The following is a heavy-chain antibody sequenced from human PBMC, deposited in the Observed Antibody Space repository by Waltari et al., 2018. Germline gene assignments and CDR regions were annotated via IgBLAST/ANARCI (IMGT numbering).Heavy chain of an antibody. J-gene: IGHJ4*02. D-gene: IGHD2-2*01. CDR1: GYTFTSFD. Sequence: QVQLVQSGAEVKKPGASVKVSCKTSGYTFTSFDVSWVRQATGQGLEWMGWRETSSVNTGFGEDLLGRVTRTTETSTSTAYMDLSNLRSEDTASYYCARAIRDQLLPDYWGQGTLVTVSS. V-gene: IGHV1-8*01. CDR2: RETSSVNT. CDR3: ARAIRDQLLPDY.